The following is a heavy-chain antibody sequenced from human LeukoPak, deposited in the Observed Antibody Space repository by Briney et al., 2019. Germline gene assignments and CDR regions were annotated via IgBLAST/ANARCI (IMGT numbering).Heavy chain of an antibody. V-gene: IGHV3-30*18. CDR3: AKDSVD. CDR2: ISYDGSNK. Sequence: AGGSLRLSCAASGFTFSSYGMHWVRQAPGMGLEWVAVISYDGSNKYYADSVKGRFTISRDNSKNTLYLQMNSLRAEDTAVYYCAKDSVDWGQGTLVTVSS. J-gene: IGHJ4*02. CDR1: GFTFSSYG.